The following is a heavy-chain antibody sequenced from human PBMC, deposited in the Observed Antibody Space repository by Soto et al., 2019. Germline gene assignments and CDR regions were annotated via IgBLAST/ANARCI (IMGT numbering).Heavy chain of an antibody. CDR3: ARGNWDYYYGFDV. CDR1: EFTFDKYY. CDR2: IKPDGSEQ. J-gene: IGHJ6*02. V-gene: IGHV3-7*01. Sequence: GGSLRLSCAASEFTFDKYYMTWVRQAPGKGPEWVANIKPDGSEQYYVDSVKGRFTISRDNANNSLYLQMNSLRAEDTAVYFCARGNWDYYYGFDVWGQGTTVTVSS. D-gene: IGHD7-27*01.